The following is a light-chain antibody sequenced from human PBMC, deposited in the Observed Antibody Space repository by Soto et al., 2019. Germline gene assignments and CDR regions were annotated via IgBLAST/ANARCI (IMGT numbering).Light chain of an antibody. CDR3: QQSYSTPQT. Sequence: DIQMTQSPSSLSSSVGERVTITCLASQSISSYLNWYQQKPGKAPKLLIYAASSLQSGVPSRFSGSGSGTDFTLTISSLQPEDFATYYCQQSYSTPQTFGQGTKVDIK. V-gene: IGKV1-39*01. J-gene: IGKJ1*01. CDR1: QSISSY. CDR2: AAS.